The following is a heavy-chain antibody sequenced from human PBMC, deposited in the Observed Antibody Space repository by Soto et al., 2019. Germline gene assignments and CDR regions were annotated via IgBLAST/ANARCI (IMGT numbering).Heavy chain of an antibody. CDR1: GFTVSSKY. V-gene: IGHV3-53*01. Sequence: EVKLVESRGGLIQPGGSLRLSCAASGFTVSSKYMTWVRQAPGKGLEWVSVIYGGGTTYYADSVKGRFTISRDNSKNTLYLQVNSLRAEDTAVYYCVQTTGWPGFDSWGQGTLVTVSS. CDR2: IYGGGTT. D-gene: IGHD6-19*01. J-gene: IGHJ4*02. CDR3: VQTTGWPGFDS.